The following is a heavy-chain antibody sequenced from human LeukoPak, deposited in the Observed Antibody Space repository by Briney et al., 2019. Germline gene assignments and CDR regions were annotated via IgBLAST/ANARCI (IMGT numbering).Heavy chain of an antibody. D-gene: IGHD1-26*01. CDR2: INWNGGST. Sequence: GGSLRLSCAASGFTFDDYGMSWVRQAPGKGLEWVSGINWNGGSTGYADSVKGRFTISRDNAKNSLYLQMNSLRAEDTALYYCARVREIAGRVGATRIYFDYWGQGTLVTVSS. CDR1: GFTFDDYG. J-gene: IGHJ4*02. V-gene: IGHV3-20*04. CDR3: ARVREIAGRVGATRIYFDY.